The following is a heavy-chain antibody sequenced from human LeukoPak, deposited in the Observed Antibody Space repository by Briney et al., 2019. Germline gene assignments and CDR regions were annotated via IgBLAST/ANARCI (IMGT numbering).Heavy chain of an antibody. V-gene: IGHV4-59*08. CDR1: GGSIRGYY. D-gene: IGHD1/OR15-1a*01. Sequence: SETLSLTCTVSGGSIRGYYWSWIRQPPGKGLEWIGYIYYSGSTNYNPSLQSRVTISVDTSKNQFSLNLTSVTAADTAVYYCARLPLIATTRGGFDPWGQGTLVTVSS. CDR3: ARLPLIATTRGGFDP. CDR2: IYYSGST. J-gene: IGHJ5*02.